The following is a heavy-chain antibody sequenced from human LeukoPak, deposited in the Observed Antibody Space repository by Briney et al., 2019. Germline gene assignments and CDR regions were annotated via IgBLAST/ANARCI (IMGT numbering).Heavy chain of an antibody. CDR2: INPNDGVT. J-gene: IGHJ4*02. CDR3: ARVIAGATTWRY. V-gene: IGHV1-2*02. CDR1: GYIFTDFY. D-gene: IGHD1-26*01. Sequence: ASVTVSCKASGYIFTDFYIHWLRQAPGQGLEWMGWINPNDGVTKYPQEFQGRVTMTRDTYINTAYMELTRLTSDDTAVYYCARVIAGATTWRYWGQGTLLTVSS.